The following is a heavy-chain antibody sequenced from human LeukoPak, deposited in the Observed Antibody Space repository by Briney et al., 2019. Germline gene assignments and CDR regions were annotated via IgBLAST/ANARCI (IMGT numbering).Heavy chain of an antibody. CDR3: ARAPEISGSYYDQYFQH. J-gene: IGHJ1*01. D-gene: IGHD1-26*01. CDR1: GYTFTGYY. Sequence: VSVKVSCKASGYTFTGYYMHWVRQAPGQGLELMGRINPNSGGTNYAQKFQGRVTMTRDTSISTAYMELSRLRSDDTAVYYCARAPEISGSYYDQYFQHWGQGTLVTVSS. V-gene: IGHV1-2*06. CDR2: INPNSGGT.